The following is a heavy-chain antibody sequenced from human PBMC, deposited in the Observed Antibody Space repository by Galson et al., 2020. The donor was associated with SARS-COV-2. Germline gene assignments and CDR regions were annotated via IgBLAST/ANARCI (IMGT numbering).Heavy chain of an antibody. CDR2: ISGGGLGT. J-gene: IGHJ3*02. CDR1: GFTFSSCA. CDR3: ARQPLTIRYFDI. V-gene: IGHV3-23*01. D-gene: IGHD3-3*01. Sequence: GESLKISCVATGFTFSSCAMTWVRQAPGQGLEWVSTISGGGLGTYYADSVKGRFTVSRDNSKNTLFLQMNNLRADDTAVYYCARQPLTIRYFDIWGQGTTVTVSS.